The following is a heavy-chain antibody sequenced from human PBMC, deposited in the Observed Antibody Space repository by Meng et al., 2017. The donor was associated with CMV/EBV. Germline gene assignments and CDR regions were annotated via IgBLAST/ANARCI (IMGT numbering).Heavy chain of an antibody. J-gene: IGHJ6*02. CDR1: GGTFSSYA. V-gene: IGHV1-69*05. CDR2: IRHICGTA. D-gene: IGHD2-15*01. Sequence: SVKISCKASGGTFSSYAISWVRQAPRQGLEWMGGIRHICGTANYAQKFQGRVTITTDESTSTAYMEMSSLRSEDTTVYYCARGGYRSWSGGSCFGMVDVWGQGTTVTVSS. CDR3: ARGGYRSWSGGSCFGMVDV.